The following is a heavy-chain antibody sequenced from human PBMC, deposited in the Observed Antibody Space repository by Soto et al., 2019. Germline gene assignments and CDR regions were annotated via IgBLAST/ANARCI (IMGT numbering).Heavy chain of an antibody. Sequence: EVQLVESGGGLVKPGGSLRLSCAASRFTFSNAWMSWVRQAPGKGLEWVGRIKSKTDGGTTDYAAPVKGRFSISREDSKNTVVLQMGSLKTGDTGGYYFSPDKCSCGRCTGWDVWGKGTTVTVSS. J-gene: IGHJ6*04. D-gene: IGHD2-15*01. CDR3: SPDKCSCGRCTGWDV. V-gene: IGHV3-15*01. CDR2: IKSKTDGGTT. CDR1: RFTFSNAW.